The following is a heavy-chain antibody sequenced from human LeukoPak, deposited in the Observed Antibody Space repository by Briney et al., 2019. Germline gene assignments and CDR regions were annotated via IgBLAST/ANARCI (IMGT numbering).Heavy chain of an antibody. J-gene: IGHJ4*02. CDR3: ARQGTLDY. Sequence: GESLKISCKGSGYSFPNYWINWVRQMPGKGLEWMGTIYPGDSDTRYSPSFQDQVTISADKSISTAYLQWNSLKASDTAMYYCARQGTLDYWGQGTLVTVSS. CDR1: GYSFPNYW. CDR2: IYPGDSDT. D-gene: IGHD3-10*01. V-gene: IGHV5-51*01.